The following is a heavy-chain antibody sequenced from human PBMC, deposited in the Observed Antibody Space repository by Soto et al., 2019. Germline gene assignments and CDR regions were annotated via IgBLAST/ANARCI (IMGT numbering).Heavy chain of an antibody. V-gene: IGHV1-8*02. CDR3: VTWARSGLDIGFY. Sequence: QVQLVQSGAEAKKPGASVKVSCKASGYTFTNYDMNWVRQATGQGLEWMGWMSPNSGNTGYAQKFQGRVTMTRDTSIMTAYMELSTLRSDDTAVYYCVTWARSGLDIGFYWGQGTLVTVSS. J-gene: IGHJ4*02. CDR1: GYTFTNYD. D-gene: IGHD3-3*01. CDR2: MSPNSGNT.